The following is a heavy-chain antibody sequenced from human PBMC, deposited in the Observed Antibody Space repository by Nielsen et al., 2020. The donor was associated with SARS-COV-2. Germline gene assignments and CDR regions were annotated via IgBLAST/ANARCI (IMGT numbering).Heavy chain of an antibody. J-gene: IGHJ5*02. Sequence: GESLKISCAASGFSVSSHDMNWVRQAPGKGLQWVSLIYSDGSTKYADSVKGRFTISRDNSRNTVYLQMNSLRAEDTAVYYCARDSGGSYDLWGHGTLVTVSS. CDR2: IYSDGST. CDR3: ARDSGGSYDL. V-gene: IGHV3-53*01. CDR1: GFSVSSHD. D-gene: IGHD1-26*01.